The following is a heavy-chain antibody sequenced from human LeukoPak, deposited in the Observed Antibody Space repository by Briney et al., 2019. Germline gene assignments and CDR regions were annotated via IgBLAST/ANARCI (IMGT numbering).Heavy chain of an antibody. J-gene: IGHJ6*03. D-gene: IGHD3-22*01. CDR2: ISAYNGNT. CDR3: ARDRGYYDSSGYGEGFYYYYMDV. CDR1: GYTFTSYG. V-gene: IGHV1-18*01. Sequence: ASVKVSCKASGYTFTSYGISWVRQAPGQGLEWMGWISAYNGNTNYAQKLQGRVTMTTDTSTSTAYMELRSLRSDDTAVYYCARDRGYYDSSGYGEGFYYYYMDVWGKGTTVTVSS.